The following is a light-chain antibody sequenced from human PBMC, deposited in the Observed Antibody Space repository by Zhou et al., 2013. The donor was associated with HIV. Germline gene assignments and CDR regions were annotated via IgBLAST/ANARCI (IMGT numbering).Light chain of an antibody. Sequence: EIVLTQSPGTLSLSPGERATLSCRASQSVSSSYLAWYQQKPGQAPRLLIYGASSRATGIPARFSGSGSGRSFTLTISSLQSEDSAVYYCQQYNVWPPWTFGQGTKVEI. J-gene: IGKJ1*01. CDR2: GAS. CDR3: QQYNVWPPWT. CDR1: QSVSSSY. V-gene: IGKV3-20*01.